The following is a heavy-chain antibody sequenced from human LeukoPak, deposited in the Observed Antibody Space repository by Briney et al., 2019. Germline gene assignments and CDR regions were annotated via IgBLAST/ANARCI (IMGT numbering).Heavy chain of an antibody. D-gene: IGHD2-2*02. CDR3: ARVLGIVVVPAAITLPAGGWFDP. V-gene: IGHV1-69*13. Sequence: SVKVSCKASGYTFTSYAMNWVRQAPGQGLEWMGGIIPIFGTANYAQKFQGRVTITADESTSTAYMELSSLRSEDTAVYYCARVLGIVVVPAAITLPAGGWFDPWGQGTLVTVSS. J-gene: IGHJ5*02. CDR2: IIPIFGTA. CDR1: GYTFTSYA.